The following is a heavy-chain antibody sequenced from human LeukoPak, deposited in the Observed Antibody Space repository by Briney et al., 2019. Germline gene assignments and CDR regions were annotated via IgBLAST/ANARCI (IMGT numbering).Heavy chain of an antibody. CDR2: IYPDESNI. J-gene: IGHJ4*02. CDR1: GYSFPTYW. D-gene: IGHD2-2*03. Sequence: GESLKISCKGSGYSFPTYWIAWVRQMPGKGLEWMGSIYPDESNIRYSPSFQGQVTISADKSISTAYLQWSSLKASDTAMYYCARPPSRGYSSSFEYWGQGTLVTVSS. V-gene: IGHV5-51*01. CDR3: ARPPSRGYSSSFEY.